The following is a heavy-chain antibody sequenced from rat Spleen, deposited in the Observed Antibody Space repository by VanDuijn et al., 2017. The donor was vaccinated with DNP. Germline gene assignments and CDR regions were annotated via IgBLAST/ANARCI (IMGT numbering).Heavy chain of an antibody. CDR1: GFTFSEYD. CDR3: VTIPGSYAMDD. J-gene: IGHJ4*01. V-gene: IGHV5S10*01. D-gene: IGHD1-4*01. Sequence: EVQLVESGGGLVQPGRSLKLSCAASGFTFSEYDMAWVRQAPTKGLEWVATIISDTRKTYYRDSVKGRFTISRDDAKSTLYLQMDSLRSEDTATYYCVTIPGSYAMDDWGQGASVTVSS. CDR2: IISDTRKT.